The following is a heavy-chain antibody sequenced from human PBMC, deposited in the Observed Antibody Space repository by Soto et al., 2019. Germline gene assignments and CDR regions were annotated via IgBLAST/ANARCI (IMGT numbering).Heavy chain of an antibody. Sequence: QVQLVESGGGVVQPGRSLRLSCAASGFTFNRYGMHWVRQAPGKGLEWVAVIWYDGSSEYYADSVKGRFAISRDNSKNTLFLQMKSLRAEDTAVYYCARGVDYFDYWGQGTLVTVSS. CDR1: GFTFNRYG. CDR3: ARGVDYFDY. J-gene: IGHJ4*02. CDR2: IWYDGSSE. V-gene: IGHV3-33*01.